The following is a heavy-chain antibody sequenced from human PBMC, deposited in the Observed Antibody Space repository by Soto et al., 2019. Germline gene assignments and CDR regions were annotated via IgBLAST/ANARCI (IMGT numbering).Heavy chain of an antibody. CDR3: ARVEAPFGESLH. J-gene: IGHJ4*02. CDR1: GYTFNSYT. V-gene: IGHV1-18*01. D-gene: IGHD3-10*01. CDR2: ISPDDGTT. Sequence: ASVDVSCKTSGYTFNSYTIAWVRQAPGQGLEWLGRISPDDGTTEYEQKFQGRVTMTADTMTNNAYLELRSLKSDDTPIYYCARVEAPFGESLHWGQGTPVTISS.